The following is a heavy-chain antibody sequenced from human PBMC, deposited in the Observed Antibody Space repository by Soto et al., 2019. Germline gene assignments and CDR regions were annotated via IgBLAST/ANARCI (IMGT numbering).Heavy chain of an antibody. Sequence: PSETLSLTCTVSGGSISSYYWSWIRQPPGKGLEWIRYIYYSGSTNYNPSLKSRVTISVDTSKNQFSLKLSSVTAADTAVYYCARDRGYCSSTSCQYNWNYDWFDPWGQGTLVTVSS. D-gene: IGHD2-2*01. V-gene: IGHV4-59*01. J-gene: IGHJ5*02. CDR3: ARDRGYCSSTSCQYNWNYDWFDP. CDR1: GGSISSYY. CDR2: IYYSGST.